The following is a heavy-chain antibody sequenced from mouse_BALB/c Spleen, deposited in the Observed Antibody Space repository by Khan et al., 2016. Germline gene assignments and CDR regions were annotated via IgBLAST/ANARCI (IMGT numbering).Heavy chain of an antibody. J-gene: IGHJ1*01. D-gene: IGHD1-1*01. V-gene: IGHV9-3-1*01. CDR3: TRYCTSYWYFDV. CDR2: INTYTGEP. CDR1: GYTFTNYG. Sequence: QIQLVQSGPELMKPGESVKISCKASGYTFTNYGMNWVKQAPGKGLKWMGWINTYTGEPTYADDFKGRFAFSLETSASTAYLQLNNLTTEDTSTYFCTRYCTSYWYFDVWGAGTTVTVSS.